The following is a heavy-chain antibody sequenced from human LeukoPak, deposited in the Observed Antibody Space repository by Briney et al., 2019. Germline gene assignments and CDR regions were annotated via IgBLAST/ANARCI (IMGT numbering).Heavy chain of an antibody. CDR3: ARASYYDFWSGYYYPSNPFGY. CDR1: GGSFSGYY. J-gene: IGHJ4*02. CDR2: INHSGST. V-gene: IGHV4-34*01. D-gene: IGHD3-3*01. Sequence: PSETLSLTCAVYGGSFSGYYWSWIRQPPGKGLEWIGEINHSGSTNYNPSLKSRVTISVDTSKNQFSLKLSSVTAADTAVYYCARASYYDFWSGYYYPSNPFGYWGQGTLVTVSS.